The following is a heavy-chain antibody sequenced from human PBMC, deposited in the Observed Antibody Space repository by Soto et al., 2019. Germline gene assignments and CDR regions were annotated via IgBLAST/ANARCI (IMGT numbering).Heavy chain of an antibody. CDR1: EFSFSDQY. V-gene: IGHV3-72*01. CDR3: AKDMHPNYYYDTSGPVACFDN. J-gene: IGHJ4*02. D-gene: IGHD3-22*01. CDR2: SRNRVNKLST. Sequence: PVGSLRLSCTVSADSEFSFSDQYMDWVRQAPGKGLEWVGRSRNRVNKLSTAYADAVKGRFIISRDNSKNTLFLYMNSLRAEDTAVYFCAKDMHPNYYYDTSGPVACFDNWGLGTLVTAPQ.